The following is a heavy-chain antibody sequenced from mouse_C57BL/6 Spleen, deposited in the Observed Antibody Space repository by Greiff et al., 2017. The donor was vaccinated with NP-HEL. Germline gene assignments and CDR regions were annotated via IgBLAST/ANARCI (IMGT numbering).Heavy chain of an antibody. CDR1: GFTFSDYG. CDR3: ARRETGWYFDV. CDR2: ISSGSSTI. V-gene: IGHV5-17*01. Sequence: EVHLVESGGGLVKPGGSLKLSCAASGFTFSDYGMHWVRQAPEKGLEWVAYISSGSSTIYYADTVKGRFTISRDNAKNTLFLQMTSLRYEDTAMYYCARRETGWYFDVWGTGTTVTVSS. J-gene: IGHJ1*03.